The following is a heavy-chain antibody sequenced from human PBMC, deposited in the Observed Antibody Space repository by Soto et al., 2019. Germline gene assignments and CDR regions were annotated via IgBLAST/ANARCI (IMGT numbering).Heavy chain of an antibody. Sequence: QVQLVESGGGVVQPGRSLRLSCAASGFTFSRYAIHRVRQAPGKGLEWVAVISYDGSDKYYADSVKGRFTISRDNSKNTLYLQMNSLRGDDTAVYYCARDYGDYDFLDYWGQGTLVTVSS. CDR3: ARDYGDYDFLDY. J-gene: IGHJ4*02. V-gene: IGHV3-30-3*01. D-gene: IGHD4-17*01. CDR1: GFTFSRYA. CDR2: ISYDGSDK.